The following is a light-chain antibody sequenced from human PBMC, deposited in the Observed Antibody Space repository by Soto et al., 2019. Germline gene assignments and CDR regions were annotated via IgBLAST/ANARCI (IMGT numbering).Light chain of an antibody. CDR1: QSVSSS. CDR3: QQYNDWPTT. Sequence: EIVMTQSPATLSVSLVERATLPFTASQSVSSSVAWYQQKPGQAPRLLMYSVSTRATGIPARFSGSGSGTEFTLTISSLQSEDFAVYYCQQYNDWPTTFGQGTKVDIK. CDR2: SVS. V-gene: IGKV3-15*01. J-gene: IGKJ1*01.